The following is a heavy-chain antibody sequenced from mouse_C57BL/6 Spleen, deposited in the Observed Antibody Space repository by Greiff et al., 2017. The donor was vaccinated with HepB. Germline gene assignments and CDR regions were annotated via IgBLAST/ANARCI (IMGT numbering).Heavy chain of an antibody. D-gene: IGHD1-1*01. CDR2: INPNNGGT. CDR1: GYTFTDYY. V-gene: IGHV1-26*01. CDR3: ARTTVVATDYAMDY. Sequence: VQLQQSGPELVKPGASVKISCKASGYTFTDYYMNWVKQSHGKSLEWIGDINPNNGGTSYNQKFKGKATLTVDKSSSTAYMELRSLTSEDSAVYYCARTTVVATDYAMDYWGQGTSVTVSS. J-gene: IGHJ4*01.